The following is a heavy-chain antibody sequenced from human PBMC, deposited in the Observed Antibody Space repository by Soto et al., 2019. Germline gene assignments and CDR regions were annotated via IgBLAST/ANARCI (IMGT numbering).Heavy chain of an antibody. D-gene: IGHD5-18*01. CDR1: CGSIISGGYS. CDR3: ARGGYSYATAYYYGMDV. Sequence: SETLSLTCAFSCGSIISGGYSWSWIRQPPGKGLEWIGYIYRSGSTYYNPSLKSRVTISVDRSKNQFSLKLSSVTAADTAVYYCARGGYSYATAYYYGMDVWGQGTTVTVSS. CDR2: IYRSGST. V-gene: IGHV4-30-2*01. J-gene: IGHJ6*02.